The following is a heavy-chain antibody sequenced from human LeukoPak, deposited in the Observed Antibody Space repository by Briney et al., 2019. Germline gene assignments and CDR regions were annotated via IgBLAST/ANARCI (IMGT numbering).Heavy chain of an antibody. V-gene: IGHV4-34*01. CDR3: ARWSIFGVVTEFDY. CDR1: GGSFSGYY. CDR2: INHSGST. Sequence: SETLSLTCAVYGGSFSGYYWSWIRQPPGKGLEWIGEINHSGSTNYSPSLKSRVTISVDTSKNQFSLKLSSVTAADTAVYYCARWSIFGVVTEFDYWGQGTLVTVSS. D-gene: IGHD3-3*01. J-gene: IGHJ4*02.